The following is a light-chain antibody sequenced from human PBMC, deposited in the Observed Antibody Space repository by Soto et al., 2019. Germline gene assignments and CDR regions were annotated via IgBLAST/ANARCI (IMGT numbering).Light chain of an antibody. Sequence: EIVLTQSPATLSLSPGERATLSCRASQSVSTYLAWYQQKPGQAPRLLIYDASNRATGTPARFSGSGSGTDFTLTISSLGSEDGAVYYCQQRSNWPRTFGQGTKLEIK. V-gene: IGKV3-11*01. CDR2: DAS. CDR3: QQRSNWPRT. J-gene: IGKJ2*01. CDR1: QSVSTY.